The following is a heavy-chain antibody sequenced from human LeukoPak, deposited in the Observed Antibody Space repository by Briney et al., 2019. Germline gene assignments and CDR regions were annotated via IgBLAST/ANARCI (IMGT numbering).Heavy chain of an antibody. Sequence: PSETLSLTCAVYGGSFSGYYWSWIRQPPGKGLEWIGQINHSGSTNYNPSLKSRVTISVDTSKSQFSLKLSSVTAADTAVYYCARGSVVRGVGTDYWGQGTLVTVSS. V-gene: IGHV4-34*01. CDR2: INHSGST. CDR3: ARGSVVRGVGTDY. D-gene: IGHD3-10*01. J-gene: IGHJ4*02. CDR1: GGSFSGYY.